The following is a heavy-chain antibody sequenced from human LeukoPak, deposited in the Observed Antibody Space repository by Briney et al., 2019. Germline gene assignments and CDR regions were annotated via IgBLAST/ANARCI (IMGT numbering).Heavy chain of an antibody. D-gene: IGHD5-24*01. V-gene: IGHV1-69*04. CDR2: IIPIFGIA. CDR3: AREREMATISPLVY. CDR1: GVTFSIYA. J-gene: IGHJ4*02. Sequence: SVNVSCKASGVTFSIYAISCVRQAPGQGLEWIVRIIPIFGIANYAQKFQGRVTITADKSTSTAYMELSSLRSEDTAVYYCAREREMATISPLVYWGQGTLVTVSS.